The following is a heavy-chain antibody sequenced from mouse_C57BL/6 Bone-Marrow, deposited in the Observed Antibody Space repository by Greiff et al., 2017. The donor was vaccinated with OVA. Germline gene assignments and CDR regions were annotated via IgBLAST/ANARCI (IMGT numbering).Heavy chain of an antibody. CDR3: ARAGYDYVYAMDY. Sequence: QVQLQQSGAELARPGASVKMSCKASGYTFTSYTMHWVKQRPGPGLEWIGYINPSSGYTKYNQKFKDKATLTADKSSSTAYMQLSSLTSEDSAVYYCARAGYDYVYAMDYWGQGTSVTVSS. CDR2: INPSSGYT. D-gene: IGHD2-4*01. CDR1: GYTFTSYT. V-gene: IGHV1-4*01. J-gene: IGHJ4*01.